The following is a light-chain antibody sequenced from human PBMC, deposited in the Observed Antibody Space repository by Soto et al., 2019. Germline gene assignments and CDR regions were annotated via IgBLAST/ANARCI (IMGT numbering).Light chain of an antibody. J-gene: IGLJ3*02. CDR3: QVWDSSSDHRV. V-gene: IGLV3-21*02. CDR2: DDS. CDR1: NIGSKS. Sequence: SYELTQPPSVSVAPGQTARITCGGNNIGSKSVHWYQQKPGQAPLLVVYDDSDRPSGIPERFSGSNSGNTATLTISRVEAGDEADYYCQVWDSSSDHRVFGGGTKLTVL.